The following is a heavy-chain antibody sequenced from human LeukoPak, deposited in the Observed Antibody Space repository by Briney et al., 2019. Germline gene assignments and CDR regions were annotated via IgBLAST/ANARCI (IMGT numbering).Heavy chain of an antibody. V-gene: IGHV3-74*01. CDR1: GFTFSSYW. J-gene: IGHJ1*01. CDR2: IKSDGST. CDR3: ARAPSEIGGYYPEYFRH. D-gene: IGHD3-22*01. Sequence: GGSLRLSCAPSGFTFSSYWMHWVRQAPGKELVWVSRIKSDGSTNYAGSVKGRFTISRDNAKNTVSLQMNSLRAEDTGVYYCARAPSEIGGYYPEYFRHWGQGTLVTVSS.